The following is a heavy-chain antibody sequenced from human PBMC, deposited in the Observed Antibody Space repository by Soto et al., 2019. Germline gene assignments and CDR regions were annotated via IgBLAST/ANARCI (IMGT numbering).Heavy chain of an antibody. D-gene: IGHD3-22*01. J-gene: IGHJ4*02. Sequence: ASVKVSCKASGYTFTSYAMHWVRQAPGQRLEWMGWINAGNGNTKYSQKFQGRVTITRDTSASTAYMELSSLRSEDTAVYYCARDFGRSYYYDSSGYSGAPDYWGQGTLVTVSS. CDR1: GYTFTSYA. CDR2: INAGNGNT. CDR3: ARDFGRSYYYDSSGYSGAPDY. V-gene: IGHV1-3*01.